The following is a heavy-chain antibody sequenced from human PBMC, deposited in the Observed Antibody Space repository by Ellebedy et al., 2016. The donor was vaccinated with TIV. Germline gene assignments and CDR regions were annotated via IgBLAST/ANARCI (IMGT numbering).Heavy chain of an antibody. Sequence: PGGSLRLSCVASEFTFSTYAMSRARQAPGKGLEWVSVITGSGAHTYYADSVKGRFTISRDNSKNTLYLQMNSLRADDTAVYYCAHIEGDYSNFCWGQGTLVTVSS. V-gene: IGHV3-23*01. CDR2: ITGSGAHT. J-gene: IGHJ4*02. CDR1: EFTFSTYA. D-gene: IGHD4-11*01. CDR3: AHIEGDYSNFC.